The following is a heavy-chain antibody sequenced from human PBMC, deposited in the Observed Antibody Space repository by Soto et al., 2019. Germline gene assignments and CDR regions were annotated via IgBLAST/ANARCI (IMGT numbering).Heavy chain of an antibody. CDR3: ARDSRQVAVAGIPDYFDY. Sequence: QVQLVQSGAEVKKPGASVKVSCKASGYTFTSYGISWVRQAPGQGLEWMGWISAYNGNTNYAQKLQGRVTMTTDTSTSTAYMELRSLRSDDTAVYYCARDSRQVAVAGIPDYFDYGGQGTLVTVSS. V-gene: IGHV1-18*01. D-gene: IGHD6-19*01. CDR1: GYTFTSYG. CDR2: ISAYNGNT. J-gene: IGHJ4*02.